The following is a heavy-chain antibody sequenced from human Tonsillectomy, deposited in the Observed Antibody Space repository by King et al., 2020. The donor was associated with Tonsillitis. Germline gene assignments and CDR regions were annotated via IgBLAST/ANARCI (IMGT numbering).Heavy chain of an antibody. Sequence: EVQLVESGGGLVQPGGSLRLSCSASGFTFSGYAMHWVRQAPGKGLEYVSAISSNGGSTYYADSVKGRFTISRDNSKNTLYLQMSSLRAEDTAVYYCVKAHRGSSGYDYYFDYWGQGTLVTVSS. J-gene: IGHJ4*02. D-gene: IGHD5-12*01. CDR2: ISSNGGST. CDR3: VKAHRGSSGYDYYFDY. V-gene: IGHV3-64D*06. CDR1: GFTFSGYA.